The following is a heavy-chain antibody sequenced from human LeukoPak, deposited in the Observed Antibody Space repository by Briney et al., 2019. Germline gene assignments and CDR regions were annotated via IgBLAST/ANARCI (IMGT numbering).Heavy chain of an antibody. CDR1: GGSISSHY. V-gene: IGHV4-59*11. J-gene: IGHJ6*03. D-gene: IGHD6-19*01. CDR3: ARVSSSGWAYYYYYMDV. CDR2: IYYSGST. Sequence: SETLSLTCTVSGGSISSHYWSWIRQPPGKGLEWIGYIYYSGSTNYNPSLKSRVTISVDTSKNQFSLKLSSVTAADTAVYYCARVSSSGWAYYYYYMDVWGKGTTVSVCS.